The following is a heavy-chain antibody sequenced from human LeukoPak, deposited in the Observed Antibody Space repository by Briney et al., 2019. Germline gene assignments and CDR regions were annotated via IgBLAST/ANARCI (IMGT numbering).Heavy chain of an antibody. CDR3: ARVGIVATIRGAFDI. J-gene: IGHJ3*02. D-gene: IGHD5-12*01. Sequence: GRSLRLSCAASGFTFSSYAMHWVRQAPGKGLEWVAVISYDGSNKYYADSVKGRFTVSRDNSKTTMYLQMNILRAEDTAVYYCARVGIVATIRGAFDIWGQGTMVTVSS. CDR2: ISYDGSNK. CDR1: GFTFSSYA. V-gene: IGHV3-30*04.